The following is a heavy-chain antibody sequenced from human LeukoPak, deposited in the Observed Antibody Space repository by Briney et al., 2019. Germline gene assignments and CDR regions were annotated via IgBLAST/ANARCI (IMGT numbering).Heavy chain of an antibody. CDR3: ARGEMATTTAMFDY. Sequence: GGSLRLSCAASGFTFSSYAMHWVRQAPGKGLEWVAVISYDGSNKYYADSVKGRFTISRDNSKNTLYLQMNSLRAEDTAVYYCARGEMATTTAMFDYWGQEPWSPSPQ. D-gene: IGHD5-24*01. CDR1: GFTFSSYA. V-gene: IGHV3-30-3*01. CDR2: ISYDGSNK. J-gene: IGHJ4*01.